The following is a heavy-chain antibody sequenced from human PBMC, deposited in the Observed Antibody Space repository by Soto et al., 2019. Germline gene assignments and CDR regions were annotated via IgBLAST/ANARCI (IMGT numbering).Heavy chain of an antibody. Sequence: SQSLSLTCGISGDGSSSNEAVGNWIRQSPSRGLEWLGRTYYRSIWQTEYAVSVKGRMTINPDASKNQFSLQLNSVTPEDTAMYYCARLVGNSWLDHWGQGTLVTVSS. D-gene: IGHD6-6*01. J-gene: IGHJ5*02. V-gene: IGHV6-1*01. CDR2: TYYRSIWQT. CDR1: GDGSSSNEAV. CDR3: ARLVGNSWLDH.